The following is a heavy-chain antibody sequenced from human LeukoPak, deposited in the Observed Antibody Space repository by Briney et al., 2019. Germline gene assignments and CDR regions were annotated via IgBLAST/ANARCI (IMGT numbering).Heavy chain of an antibody. CDR2: ISSSGSTI. CDR1: GFTFSDYY. D-gene: IGHD6-13*01. Sequence: GGSLRLSCAASGFTFSDYYMSWIRQAPGKGLEWVSYISSSGSTIYYADSVKGRFTISRDNAKNSLYLQMNSLRAEDTAVYYCARDLYTSSWYLPLYWGQGTLVTVSS. V-gene: IGHV3-11*04. CDR3: ARDLYTSSWYLPLY. J-gene: IGHJ4*02.